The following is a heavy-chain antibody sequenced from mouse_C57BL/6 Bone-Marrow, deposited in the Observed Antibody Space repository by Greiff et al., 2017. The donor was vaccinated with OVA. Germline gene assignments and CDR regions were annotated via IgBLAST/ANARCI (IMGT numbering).Heavy chain of an antibody. D-gene: IGHD3-1*01. J-gene: IGHJ1*03. Sequence: VQLQQSGPELVKPGASVKISCKASGYSFTDYNMTWVKQSNGKSLEWIGVINPNYGTTSYHQKFKGKATLTVDQSSSTAYMQLNSLTSEDSAVYYCARGLSPPWYFDVWGTGTTVTVSS. CDR2: INPNYGTT. CDR3: ARGLSPPWYFDV. CDR1: GYSFTDYN. V-gene: IGHV1-39*01.